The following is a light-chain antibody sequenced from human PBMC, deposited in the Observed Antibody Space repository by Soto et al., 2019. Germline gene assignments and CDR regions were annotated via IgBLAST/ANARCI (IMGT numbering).Light chain of an antibody. CDR3: QHYYTHLLT. Sequence: DIVLTQSPDSLAVSLGEMATISCKSSQSLLYWSNTWSYLAWYQKKPGQPPKLLFHWASIRESGVPDRFSVSGSGTDFTLTINSLQAEDVAVYYCQHYYTHLLTFGGGTKVEIK. V-gene: IGKV4-1*01. J-gene: IGKJ4*01. CDR2: WAS. CDR1: QSLLYWSNTWSY.